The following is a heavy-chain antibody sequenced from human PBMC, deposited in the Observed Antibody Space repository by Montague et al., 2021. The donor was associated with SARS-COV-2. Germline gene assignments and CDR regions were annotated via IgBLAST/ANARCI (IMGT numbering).Heavy chain of an antibody. J-gene: IGHJ6*02. CDR3: ARGGTYYDFWSGYRNYYYGMDV. V-gene: IGHV3-48*03. CDR1: GFTFSSYE. CDR2: ISSSVSTI. Sequence: SLRLSCAASGFTFSSYEMNWVRQAPGKGLEWVSYISSSVSTIYYADSVKGRFTISRDNAKNSLYLQMNSLRAEDTAVYYCARGGTYYDFWSGYRNYYYGMDVWGQGTTVTVS. D-gene: IGHD3-3*01.